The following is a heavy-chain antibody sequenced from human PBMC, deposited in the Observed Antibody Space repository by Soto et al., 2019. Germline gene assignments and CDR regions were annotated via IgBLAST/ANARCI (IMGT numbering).Heavy chain of an antibody. CDR1: GGSISSGGYY. J-gene: IGHJ4*02. Sequence: SETLSLTCTVSGGSISSGGYYWSWIRQHPGKGLEWIGYIYYSGSTYYNPSLKSRVTISVDTSKNQLSLKLSSVTAADTAVYYCARAGYSYGSRYDYWGQGTLVTVS. V-gene: IGHV4-31*03. CDR3: ARAGYSYGSRYDY. D-gene: IGHD5-18*01. CDR2: IYYSGST.